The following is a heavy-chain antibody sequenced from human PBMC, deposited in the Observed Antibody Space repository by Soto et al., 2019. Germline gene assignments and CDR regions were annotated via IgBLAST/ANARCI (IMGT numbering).Heavy chain of an antibody. V-gene: IGHV4-59*01. Sequence: PSETLSLTCTVSGGSISSYYWSWIRQPPGKGLEWIGYIYYSGSTNYNPSLKSRVTISVDTSKNQFSVKLSSVTAADTAMYYCVRDHFEGGDGGPYDAFDIWGRGTMVTVSS. CDR3: VRDHFEGGDGGPYDAFDI. CDR2: IYYSGST. D-gene: IGHD2-21*01. CDR1: GGSISSYY. J-gene: IGHJ3*02.